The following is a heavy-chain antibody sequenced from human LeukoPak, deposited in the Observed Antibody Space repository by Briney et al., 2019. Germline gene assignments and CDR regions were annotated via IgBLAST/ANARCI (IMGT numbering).Heavy chain of an antibody. J-gene: IGHJ4*02. V-gene: IGHV3-64*02. D-gene: IGHD6-6*01. CDR1: GFTFSSYA. Sequence: PGGSLRLSCAASGFTFSSYAMHWVRQAPGKGLEYVSAINNYGGLTYYADSVKGRFTISRDNSKRTLYLQMGSLRLEDTAVYYCARDYSFRIAARSYYFDYWGQGTLVTVSS. CDR2: INNYGGLT. CDR3: ARDYSFRIAARSYYFDY.